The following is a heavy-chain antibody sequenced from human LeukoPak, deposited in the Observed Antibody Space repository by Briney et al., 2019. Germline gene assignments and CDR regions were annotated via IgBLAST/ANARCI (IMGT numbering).Heavy chain of an antibody. CDR3: AREEDHYYDSSGNAFDI. J-gene: IGHJ3*02. CDR2: IYPGDSDT. V-gene: IGHV5-51*01. Sequence: GESLKISCKGSGYSFTSYWIGWVRQMPGKVLEWMGIIYPGDSDTRYSPSFQGQVTISADKSISTAYLQWSSLKASDTAMYYCAREEDHYYDSSGNAFDIWGQGTMVTVSS. D-gene: IGHD3-22*01. CDR1: GYSFTSYW.